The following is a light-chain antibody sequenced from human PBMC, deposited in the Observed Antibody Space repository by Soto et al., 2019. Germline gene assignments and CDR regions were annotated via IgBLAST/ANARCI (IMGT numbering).Light chain of an antibody. V-gene: IGKV1-39*01. CDR2: AAS. CDR3: AQSYSTPRT. CDR1: PSISSY. J-gene: IGKJ1*01. Sequence: DIQMTQSPSSLSASVGDRVTITCRASPSISSYLNWYQQKPGKAPKLLIYAASSLQSGVPSRFSGSGSWTDFTLTISSLQPEDFATYYCAQSYSTPRTFGQGTKVEIK.